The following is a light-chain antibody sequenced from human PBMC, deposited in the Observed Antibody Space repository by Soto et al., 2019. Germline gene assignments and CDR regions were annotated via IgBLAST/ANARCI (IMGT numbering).Light chain of an antibody. CDR3: QVWESTSNPVV. Sequence: SSELTQPPSVSVAPGQTARITCGGNNIGSKSVHWYQQKPGQAPVLVIYYDSDRPSGMPERFSGSNSGNTATLTISRVEAGDEADYYCQVWESTSNPVVLGGGTKVTVL. J-gene: IGLJ2*01. CDR2: YDS. CDR1: NIGSKS. V-gene: IGLV3-21*01.